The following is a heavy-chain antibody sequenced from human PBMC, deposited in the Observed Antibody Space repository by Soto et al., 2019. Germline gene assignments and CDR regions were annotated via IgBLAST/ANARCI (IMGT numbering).Heavy chain of an antibody. CDR2: INAGNGNT. CDR1: GYTFASYA. J-gene: IGHJ4*02. Sequence: ASVKVSCKASGYTFASYAMHWVRQAPGQRLEWMGWINAGNGNTKYSQKFQGRVTITRDTSASTAYMELSSLRSEDTAVYYCARAMAGTTLRPFDYWGQGTLVTVSS. CDR3: ARAMAGTTLRPFDY. V-gene: IGHV1-3*01. D-gene: IGHD1-7*01.